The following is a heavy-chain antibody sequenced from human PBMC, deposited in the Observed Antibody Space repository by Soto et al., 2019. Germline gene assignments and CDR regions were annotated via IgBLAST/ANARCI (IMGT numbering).Heavy chain of an antibody. CDR3: ARRNYGEEGYFFDF. Sequence: QVQLRESGPGLVRPSETLSLTCTVSGGSITGYYWSWIRQPPGKGLEWIGYIYDSGTTTYNAALKSRVTISADPSKNQFSLNLRSVTAADTAVYYCARRNYGEEGYFFDFWGQGLLVTVSS. V-gene: IGHV4-4*08. CDR1: GGSITGYY. J-gene: IGHJ4*02. CDR2: IYDSGTT. D-gene: IGHD4-17*01.